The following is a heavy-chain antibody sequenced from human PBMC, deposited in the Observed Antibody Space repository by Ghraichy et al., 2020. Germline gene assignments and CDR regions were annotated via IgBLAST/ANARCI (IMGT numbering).Heavy chain of an antibody. CDR1: GGSISSNSYY. J-gene: IGHJ4*02. CDR3: ARRARTYFDY. Sequence: SPTLSLTCPVSGGSISSNSYYWDWIRQPPGKGLEWIGSIYYRGNTYYNPSLKSRVIISIDTSKTQFSLNLTSVTAADAAVYYCARRARTYFDYWGPGTLVTVSS. V-gene: IGHV4-39*01. CDR2: IYYRGNT.